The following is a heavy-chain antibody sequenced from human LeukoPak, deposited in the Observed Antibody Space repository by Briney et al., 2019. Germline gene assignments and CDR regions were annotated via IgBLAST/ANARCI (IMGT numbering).Heavy chain of an antibody. V-gene: IGHV4-4*02. Sequence: SETLSLTCAVSGGSISSSNWWSWVRQPPGKGLEWIGEIYHSGSTNYNPSLKSRVTISVDKSKNQFSLKLSSVTAADTAVYYCARGSRYFDWLSSGNYYYYMDVWGKGTTVTISS. CDR3: ARGSRYFDWLSSGNYYYYMDV. CDR1: GGSISSSNW. J-gene: IGHJ6*03. CDR2: IYHSGST. D-gene: IGHD3-9*01.